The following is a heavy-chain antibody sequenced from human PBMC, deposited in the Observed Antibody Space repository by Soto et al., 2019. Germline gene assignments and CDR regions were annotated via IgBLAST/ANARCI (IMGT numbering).Heavy chain of an antibody. CDR2: ISTWNGDR. Sequence: QVQLVQSGVEVKKPGASVEVSCKASGYSFTTYGISWVRQAPGRGLEWMGWISTWNGDRIYAQKIQGRVTMTTDTYTTTAKMELRSLTSDDTAVYYCTRDTGVGADGSATNGMDVWGQGTTVTVSS. V-gene: IGHV1-18*01. J-gene: IGHJ6*02. D-gene: IGHD3-10*01. CDR1: GYSFTTYG. CDR3: TRDTGVGADGSATNGMDV.